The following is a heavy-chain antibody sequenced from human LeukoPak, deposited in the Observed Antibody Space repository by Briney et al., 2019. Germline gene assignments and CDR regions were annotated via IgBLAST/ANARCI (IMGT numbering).Heavy chain of an antibody. CDR3: ARDQNDFWSGYSTMDV. D-gene: IGHD3-3*01. J-gene: IGHJ6*04. CDR2: VRYDGFDK. Sequence: GGSLRLSCAASGFTFSNYGMHWVRQTPGKGLEWVAFVRYDGFDKYYADSVKGRFTISRDNSKSTLYLQMNSLRGEDAAVYYCARDQNDFWSGYSTMDVWGKGTTVTVSS. CDR1: GFTFSNYG. V-gene: IGHV3-30*02.